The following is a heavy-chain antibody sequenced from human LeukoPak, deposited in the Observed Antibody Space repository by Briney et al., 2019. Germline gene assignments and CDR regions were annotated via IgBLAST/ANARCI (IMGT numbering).Heavy chain of an antibody. V-gene: IGHV4-59*01. J-gene: IGHJ5*02. CDR1: GDSISSYY. CDR2: IYYSGST. Sequence: SETLSLTCTVSGDSISSYYWSWIRQPPGKGLEWIGYIYYSGSTNYNPSLKSRVTISVDTSKNQFSLKLSSVTAADTAVYYCARYDYGDCWFDPWGQGTLVTVSS. CDR3: ARYDYGDCWFDP. D-gene: IGHD4-17*01.